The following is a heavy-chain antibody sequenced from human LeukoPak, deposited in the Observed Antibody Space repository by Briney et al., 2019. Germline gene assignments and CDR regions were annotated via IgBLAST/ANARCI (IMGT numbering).Heavy chain of an antibody. CDR3: AKDGHYDSSGYYDY. D-gene: IGHD3-22*01. J-gene: IGHJ4*02. V-gene: IGHV3-30*18. CDR1: GFTFSSYG. Sequence: GRSLRLSCAASGFTFSSYGMHWVRQAPGKGLEWVAVISYDGSNKYYADSVKGRFTISRDNSKNTLYLQMNSLRAEDTAVYYCAKDGHYDSSGYYDYWGQGTLVTVSS. CDR2: ISYDGSNK.